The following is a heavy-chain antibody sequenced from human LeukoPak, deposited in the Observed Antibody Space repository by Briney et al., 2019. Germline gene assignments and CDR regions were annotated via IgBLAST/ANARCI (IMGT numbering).Heavy chain of an antibody. CDR3: ARHDIDVEGVGPRLDY. V-gene: IGHV4-61*01. CDR1: GGSISSGSYY. CDR2: IYYSGST. J-gene: IGHJ4*02. Sequence: SQTLSLTCTVSGGSISSGSYYWSWIRQPPGKGLEWIGYIYYSGSTNYNPFLKSRVTISVDTSKNQFSLKLSSVTAADTAVYYCARHDIDVEGVGPRLDYWGQGTLVTVYS. D-gene: IGHD1-26*01.